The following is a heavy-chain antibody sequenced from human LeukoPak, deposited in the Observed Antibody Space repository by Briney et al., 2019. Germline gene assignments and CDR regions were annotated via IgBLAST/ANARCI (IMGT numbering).Heavy chain of an antibody. CDR2: ISAYNVNT. CDR3: AREGVRGDSFYYYYGMDV. CDR1: GYTFTSYG. Sequence: ASVKVSCKASGYTFTSYGISWVRQAPGQGLEWMGWISAYNVNTNYAQKLQGRVTMTTDTSTSTAYMELRSLRSDDTAVYYCAREGVRGDSFYYYYGMDVWGQGTTVTVSS. J-gene: IGHJ6*02. V-gene: IGHV1-18*01. D-gene: IGHD3-10*01.